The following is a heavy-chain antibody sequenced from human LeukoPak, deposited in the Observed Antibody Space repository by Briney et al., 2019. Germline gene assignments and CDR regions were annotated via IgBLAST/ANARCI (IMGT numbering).Heavy chain of an antibody. J-gene: IGHJ4*02. CDR3: ARAYYDYVWGSYPPYYFDY. Sequence: SETLSLTCTVSGGSVSSGSYYWSWIRQPPGKGLEWVGYIYYSGRTNYDPSLKSRVTISVDTSKNQFSLKLSSVTAADTAVYYCARAYYDYVWGSYPPYYFDYWGQGTLVTVSS. V-gene: IGHV4-61*01. CDR2: IYYSGRT. CDR1: GGSVSSGSYY. D-gene: IGHD3-16*01.